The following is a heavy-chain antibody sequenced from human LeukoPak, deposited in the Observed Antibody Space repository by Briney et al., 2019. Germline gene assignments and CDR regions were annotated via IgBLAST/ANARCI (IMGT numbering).Heavy chain of an antibody. D-gene: IGHD5-18*01. V-gene: IGHV4-39*02. CDR3: ATPNGFSYGFFDS. CDR2: FYFGGST. CDR1: GGSVTSSRSY. J-gene: IGHJ4*02. Sequence: PSETLSLTCTVPGGSVTSSRSYWGWIRQSPVKGLEWIGSFYFGGSTYYNPSLKSRVSISLDTSKNHFFLNLTSVTAADTAVYYCATPNGFSYGFFDSWGQGILVTVSS.